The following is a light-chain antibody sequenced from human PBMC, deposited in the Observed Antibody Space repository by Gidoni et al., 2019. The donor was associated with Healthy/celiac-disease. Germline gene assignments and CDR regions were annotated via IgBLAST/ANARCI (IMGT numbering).Light chain of an antibody. Sequence: IQLTQSPSSLSASVGDRVTITCRASQGISSYLAWYQQKPGKAPKLLIYAASTLQSGVPSRFSGSGSGTDFTLTISSLQHEDFATYYCQQLNSFLTFGPGTKVDIK. V-gene: IGKV1-9*01. CDR3: QQLNSFLT. J-gene: IGKJ3*01. CDR2: AAS. CDR1: QGISSY.